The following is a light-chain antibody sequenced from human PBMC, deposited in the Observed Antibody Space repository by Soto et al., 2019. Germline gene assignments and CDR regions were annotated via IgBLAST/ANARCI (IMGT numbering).Light chain of an antibody. CDR2: LNSDGSH. J-gene: IGLJ2*01. V-gene: IGLV4-69*01. CDR1: STHSSYA. Sequence: QPVLTQSPSASASLGASVKLTCTLSSTHSSYAIAWKQQQPEKGPRYLMKLNSDGSHSKGDGIPDRFSGSSSGAERYLTISSLQSEDEADYYCQTWGTGIVVFGGGTKLTGL. CDR3: QTWGTGIVV.